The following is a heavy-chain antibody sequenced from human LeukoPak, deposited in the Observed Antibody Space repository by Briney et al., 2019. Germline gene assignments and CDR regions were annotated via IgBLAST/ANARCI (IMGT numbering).Heavy chain of an antibody. J-gene: IGHJ4*02. CDR2: IYYSGST. Sequence: PSETLSLTCTVSGGSISSSSYYWGWIRQPPGKGLEWIGSIYYSGSTYYNPSLESRVTISVDTSKNRFSLKLSSVTAADTAVYYCARRYYAHFDYWGQGTLVTVSS. V-gene: IGHV4-39*01. D-gene: IGHD3-22*01. CDR3: ARRYYAHFDY. CDR1: GGSISSSSYY.